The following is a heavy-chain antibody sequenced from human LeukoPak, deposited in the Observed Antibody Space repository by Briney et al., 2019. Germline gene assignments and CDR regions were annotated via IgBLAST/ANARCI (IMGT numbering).Heavy chain of an antibody. CDR1: GFTFSSYA. CDR3: ARDPTV. CDR2: ISYDGSNK. J-gene: IGHJ6*02. V-gene: IGHV3-30*04. Sequence: GGSLRLSCAASGFTFSSYAMHWVRQAPGKGLEWVAVISYDGSNKYYADSVKGRFTISRDNSKNTLYLRMNGLRAEDTAVYYCARDPTVWGQGTTVIVSS.